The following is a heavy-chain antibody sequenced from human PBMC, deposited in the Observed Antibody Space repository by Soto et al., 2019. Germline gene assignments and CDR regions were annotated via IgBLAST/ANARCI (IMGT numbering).Heavy chain of an antibody. J-gene: IGHJ6*02. D-gene: IGHD3-22*01. CDR1: GFTVSRDY. CDR3: AGDPADRDGMIV. Sequence: EVQVVESGGGLVQPGGSLRLSCAASGFTVSRDYMNWVRQAPGKGLEWVSVIYSGGSTYYADSVKGRFTISRDNSKNTLYLQLNSLRAEDTAVYYWAGDPADRDGMIVWGQGTTVTVSS. V-gene: IGHV3-66*01. CDR2: IYSGGST.